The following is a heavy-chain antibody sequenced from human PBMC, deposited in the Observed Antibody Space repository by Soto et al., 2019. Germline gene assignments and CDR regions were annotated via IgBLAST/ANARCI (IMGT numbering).Heavy chain of an antibody. CDR2: IIPIFGTA. D-gene: IGHD2-2*01. Sequence: ASVKVSCKASAGTFSSYAISWVRQAPGQGLEWMGGIIPIFGTANYAQKFQGRVTITADKSTSTAYMELSSLRSEDTAVYYCATSRPVIVVVPALKYYYYYGMDVWGQGTTVTVSS. V-gene: IGHV1-69*06. J-gene: IGHJ6*02. CDR1: AGTFSSYA. CDR3: ATSRPVIVVVPALKYYYYYGMDV.